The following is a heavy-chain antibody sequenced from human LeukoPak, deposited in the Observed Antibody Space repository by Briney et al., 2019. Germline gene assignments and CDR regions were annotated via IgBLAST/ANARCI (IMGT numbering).Heavy chain of an antibody. CDR2: IYSGGST. Sequence: GRSLRLSCAASGFTVSSNYMSWVRQAPGKGLEWVSVIYSGGSTYYADSVKGRFTISRDNSKNTLYLQMNSLRAEDTAVYYCASQNLAAAAVFVDYWGQGTLVTVSS. CDR3: ASQNLAAAAVFVDY. J-gene: IGHJ4*02. D-gene: IGHD6-13*01. V-gene: IGHV3-66*04. CDR1: GFTVSSNY.